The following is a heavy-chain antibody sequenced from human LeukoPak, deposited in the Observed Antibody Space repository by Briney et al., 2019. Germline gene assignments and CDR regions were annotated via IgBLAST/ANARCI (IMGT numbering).Heavy chain of an antibody. V-gene: IGHV1-18*01. Sequence: ASVKVSCKASGYTFTSYGIGWVRQAPGQGLEWMGWISAYNGNTNYAQKLQGRVTMTTDTSTSTAYMELRSLRSDDTAVYYCARQGLGYYYGSGTDGMDVWGQGTTVTVSS. D-gene: IGHD3-10*01. CDR2: ISAYNGNT. CDR3: ARQGLGYYYGSGTDGMDV. J-gene: IGHJ6*02. CDR1: GYTFTSYG.